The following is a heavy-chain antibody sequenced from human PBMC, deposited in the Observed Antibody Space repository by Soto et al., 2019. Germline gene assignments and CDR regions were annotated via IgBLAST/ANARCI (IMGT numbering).Heavy chain of an antibody. CDR3: ARGLIYDSTGYHFDY. CDR2: INPSGGST. D-gene: IGHD3-22*01. CDR1: GYTFTSYY. Sequence: GPPVKVSCKASGYTFTSYYMHWGRQAPGQGLEWMGIINPSGGSTRYAQKFQGRVTMTRDTSTSTVYMELSSLRSEDTALYYCARGLIYDSTGYHFDYWGQGTLVTVSS. V-gene: IGHV1-46*01. J-gene: IGHJ4*02.